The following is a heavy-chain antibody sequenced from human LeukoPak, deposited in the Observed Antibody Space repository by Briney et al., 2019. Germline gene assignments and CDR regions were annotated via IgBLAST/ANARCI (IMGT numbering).Heavy chain of an antibody. D-gene: IGHD3-16*01. Sequence: GGSLRLSCAASGFTFSSYWMHWVRQAPGKGLVWVSRIKNDGSSTSYADSVKGRFTISRDNAKNTLYLQMNSLRAEDTAVYYCARVGAATYAFDIWGQGTMVTVSS. J-gene: IGHJ3*02. V-gene: IGHV3-74*01. CDR3: ARVGAATYAFDI. CDR1: GFTFSSYW. CDR2: IKNDGSST.